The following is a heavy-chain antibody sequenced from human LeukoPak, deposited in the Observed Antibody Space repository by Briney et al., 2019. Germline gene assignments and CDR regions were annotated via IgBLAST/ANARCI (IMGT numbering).Heavy chain of an antibody. CDR3: ARDHYGDYSDY. V-gene: IGHV3-74*01. J-gene: IGHJ4*02. D-gene: IGHD4-17*01. Sequence: GGSLRLSCAASGFTFSSYWMHWVRQAPGKGLVRVSRINTDGSNTFYADSVRGRFTISRDNAKNTLYLQMNSLRAEDTAVYYCARDHYGDYSDYWGQGTLVTVSS. CDR1: GFTFSSYW. CDR2: INTDGSNT.